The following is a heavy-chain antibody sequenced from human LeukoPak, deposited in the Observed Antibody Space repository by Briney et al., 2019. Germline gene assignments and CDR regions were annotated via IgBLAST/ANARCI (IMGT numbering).Heavy chain of an antibody. D-gene: IGHD3-22*01. CDR1: GGSMNTVSYY. J-gene: IGHJ3*02. Sequence: PSETLSLTCTVSGGSMNTVSYYWVWIRQAPEKGLEWIGSVYSRGSIYSNPSLRSRVTISLDTSTNQFSLNLSSVTVADTAVYYCAREALNGYYYDSSGPEDAFDIWGQGTMVTVSS. CDR2: VYSRGSI. CDR3: AREALNGYYYDSSGPEDAFDI. V-gene: IGHV4-39*07.